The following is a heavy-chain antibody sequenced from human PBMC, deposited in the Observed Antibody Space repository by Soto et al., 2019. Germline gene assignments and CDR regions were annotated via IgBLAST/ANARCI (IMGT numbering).Heavy chain of an antibody. Sequence: EVQLVQSGAEVKKPGESLRISCKGSGYSFTSYWISWVCQMPGKGLEWMGRIDPSDSYTNYSPSFQGHVTISADKSISTAYLQWSSLKASDTAMYYCARRPESKGGDYYYYYGMDVWGQGTTVTVSS. D-gene: IGHD1-26*01. J-gene: IGHJ6*02. V-gene: IGHV5-10-1*01. CDR1: GYSFTSYW. CDR2: IDPSDSYT. CDR3: ARRPESKGGDYYYYYGMDV.